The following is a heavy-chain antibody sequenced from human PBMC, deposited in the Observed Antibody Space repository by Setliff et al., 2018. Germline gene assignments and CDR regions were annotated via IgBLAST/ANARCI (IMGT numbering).Heavy chain of an antibody. CDR1: GFTFSTYY. CDR3: AKDIYGSGSYAVGGYFDY. CDR2: IYQYGSAK. V-gene: IGHV3-7*01. D-gene: IGHD3-10*01. J-gene: IGHJ4*02. Sequence: PGGSLRLSCAASGFTFSTYYMHWVRQPPGKGLEWVAHIYQYGSAKYYVDSVKGRFTISRDNAKNSLYLQMNSLRPDDTAVYYCAKDIYGSGSYAVGGYFDYWGQGTQVTVSS.